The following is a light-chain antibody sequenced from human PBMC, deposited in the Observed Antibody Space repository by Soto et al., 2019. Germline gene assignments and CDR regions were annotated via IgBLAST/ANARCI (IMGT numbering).Light chain of an antibody. CDR2: GAS. CDR3: QQRSSWPLT. Sequence: IGVTKSAATLSLYPGERATLSCRASQSLSKSLVWYQQKPGQAPRLLIDGASNRATGIPARFSGSGSGTDFTLTISSLEPEDFAVYFCQQRSSWPLTFGGGTKV. CDR1: QSLSKS. V-gene: IGKV3-11*01. J-gene: IGKJ4*02.